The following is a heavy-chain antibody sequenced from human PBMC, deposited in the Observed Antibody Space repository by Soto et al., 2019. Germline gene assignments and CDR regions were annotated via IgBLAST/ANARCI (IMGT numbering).Heavy chain of an antibody. CDR1: GYTFTSYG. D-gene: IGHD3-9*01. CDR2: ISAYNGNT. J-gene: IGHJ6*02. Sequence: ASVKVSCKASGYTFTSYGISWVRQAPGQGLEWMGWISAYNGNTNYAQKLQGRVTMTTDTSTSTAYMELRSLRSDDTAVYYCALNTYYDILIYGMDVWGQGTTVTVSS. V-gene: IGHV1-18*01. CDR3: ALNTYYDILIYGMDV.